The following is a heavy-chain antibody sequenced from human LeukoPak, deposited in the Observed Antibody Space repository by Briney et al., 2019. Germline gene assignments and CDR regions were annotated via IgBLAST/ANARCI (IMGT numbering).Heavy chain of an antibody. CDR2: ISWNSGII. Sequence: GGSLRLSCVASGFPFDDYGMFWVRQSPGKGLEWVSRISWNSGIIDYADSVKGRFTISRDNAKNSLYLQMNSLRVEDTAFYYCAKDRFFYDSGSKANWGQGTLATVSS. J-gene: IGHJ4*02. CDR1: GFPFDDYG. D-gene: IGHD3-22*01. CDR3: AKDRFFYDSGSKAN. V-gene: IGHV3-9*01.